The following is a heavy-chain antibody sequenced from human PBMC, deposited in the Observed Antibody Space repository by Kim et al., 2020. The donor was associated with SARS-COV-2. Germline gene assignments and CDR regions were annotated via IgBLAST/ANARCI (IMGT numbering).Heavy chain of an antibody. CDR3: AREMGRMGAFDI. V-gene: IGHV4-59*13. Sequence: SETLSLTCTVSGGSISSYYWSWIRQPPGKGLEWIGFIYYSGSTNYNPSLKSRVTISVATSKTQFSLKLSSVTAADTAVYYCAREMGRMGAFDIWGQGTMVTVSS. CDR2: IYYSGST. CDR1: GGSISSYY. D-gene: IGHD2-8*01. J-gene: IGHJ3*02.